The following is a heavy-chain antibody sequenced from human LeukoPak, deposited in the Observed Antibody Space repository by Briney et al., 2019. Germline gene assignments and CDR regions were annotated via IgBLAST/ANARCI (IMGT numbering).Heavy chain of an antibody. Sequence: PGGSLRLSCAASGFTFGSYAMHWVRQAPGKGLEWVAVISYDGSNKYYADSVKGRFTISRDNSKNTLYLQMNSLRAEDTAVYYCARIHRPYQLLLWRDSARAFDIWGQGTMVTVSS. D-gene: IGHD2-2*01. CDR1: GFTFGSYA. V-gene: IGHV3-30-3*01. CDR2: ISYDGSNK. CDR3: ARIHRPYQLLLWRDSARAFDI. J-gene: IGHJ3*02.